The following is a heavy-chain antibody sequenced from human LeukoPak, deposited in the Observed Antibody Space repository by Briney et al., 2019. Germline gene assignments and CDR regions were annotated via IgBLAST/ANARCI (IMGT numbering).Heavy chain of an antibody. J-gene: IGHJ5*02. Sequence: PAGSLRLSCAASGFTFSSYSMNWVRQAPGKGLEWVSSISSSSSYIYYADSVKGRFTISRDNAKNSLYLQMNSLRDADTAVYYCATYCSSTSCYEGRFDRWGQGTLVTVSS. CDR3: ATYCSSTSCYEGRFDR. CDR2: ISSSSSYI. CDR1: GFTFSSYS. V-gene: IGHV3-21*01. D-gene: IGHD2-2*01.